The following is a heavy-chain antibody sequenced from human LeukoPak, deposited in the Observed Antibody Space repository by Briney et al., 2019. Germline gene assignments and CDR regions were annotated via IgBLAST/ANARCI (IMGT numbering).Heavy chain of an antibody. V-gene: IGHV3-74*01. J-gene: IGHJ4*02. CDR3: AREYYDSSGSPYFDY. D-gene: IGHD3-22*01. Sequence: GGSLRLSCAASGFTFSSYWMHWVRQVPGKGLVWVSRISSDGTSPAYADSVKGRFTLSRDNAKNTVYLQMKNLRAEDTAVYYCAREYYDSSGSPYFDYWGQGTLVTVSS. CDR1: GFTFSSYW. CDR2: ISSDGTSP.